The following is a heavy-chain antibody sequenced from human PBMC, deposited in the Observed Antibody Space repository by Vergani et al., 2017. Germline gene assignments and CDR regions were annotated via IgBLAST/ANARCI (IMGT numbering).Heavy chain of an antibody. CDR3: ARDAGIAAAGTPIYYYYGMDV. V-gene: IGHV4-34*01. Sequence: QVQLQQWGAGLLKPSETLSLPCAVYGGSFSGYYWSWIRQPPGKGLEWVGEINHSGSSNYNPSLKSRVTISVDTSKNQFSLKLSYVTAADTAVYYCARDAGIAAAGTPIYYYYGMDVWGQGTTVTVSS. J-gene: IGHJ6*02. CDR1: GGSFSGYY. D-gene: IGHD6-13*01. CDR2: INHSGSS.